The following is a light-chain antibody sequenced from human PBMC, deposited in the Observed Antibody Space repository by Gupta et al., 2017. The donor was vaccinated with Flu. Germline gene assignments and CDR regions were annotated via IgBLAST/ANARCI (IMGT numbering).Light chain of an antibody. V-gene: IGKV2-28*01. Sequence: DIVMTQSPLSLPVTPGEPASISCRSSQSLLHSNGYNYLDWYLQKPGQSPQLLIYLATKRASGVPDRFSGSGSGTDFTLKISRGEAEDVGVYYCTQELQTPVIFGQGTXMDIK. CDR2: LAT. CDR1: QSLLHSNGYNY. J-gene: IGKJ2*01. CDR3: TQELQTPVI.